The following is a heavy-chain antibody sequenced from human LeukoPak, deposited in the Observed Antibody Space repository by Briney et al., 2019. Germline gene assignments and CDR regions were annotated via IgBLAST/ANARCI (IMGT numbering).Heavy chain of an antibody. V-gene: IGHV3-30*18. J-gene: IGHJ4*02. Sequence: PGRSLRLSCAASGFTFSSYGMHWVRQAPGKGLEWVAVISYDGSNKYYADSVKGRFTISRDNSKNTLYLQMNSLRAEDTAVYYCVKGGATGGRFEKWGQGTLVIVSS. CDR3: VKGGATGGRFEK. D-gene: IGHD1-26*01. CDR1: GFTFSSYG. CDR2: ISYDGSNK.